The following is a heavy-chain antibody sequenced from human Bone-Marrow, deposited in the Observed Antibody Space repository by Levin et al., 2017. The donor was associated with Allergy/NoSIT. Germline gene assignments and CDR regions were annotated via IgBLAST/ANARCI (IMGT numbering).Heavy chain of an antibody. V-gene: IGHV3-7*01. Sequence: GESLKISCAASGFTFSSYWMSWVRQAPGKGLEWVANIKQDGSEKYYVDSVKGRFTISRDNAKNSLYLQMNSLRAEDTAVYYCARATDYGVPIDYWGQGTLVTVSS. CDR2: IKQDGSEK. D-gene: IGHD4-17*01. CDR1: GFTFSSYW. J-gene: IGHJ4*02. CDR3: ARATDYGVPIDY.